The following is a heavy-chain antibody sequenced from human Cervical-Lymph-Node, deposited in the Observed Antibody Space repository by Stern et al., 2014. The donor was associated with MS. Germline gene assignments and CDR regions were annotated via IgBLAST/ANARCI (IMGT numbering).Heavy chain of an antibody. CDR1: TGSFTYYY. Sequence: QVQLQEWGAGLLKPSETLSLTCGVATGSFTYYYWSWIRPSPGQGLAWIGAIHHSGTAKYNPSPQRRVTMSVVTTQDHCTPLLRSGTAADTAVYYCAGGNDYAWGSEGAWGQGTLVTVSS. CDR2: IHHSGTA. CDR3: AGGNDYAWGSEGA. V-gene: IGHV4-34*01. J-gene: IGHJ1*01. D-gene: IGHD3-16*01.